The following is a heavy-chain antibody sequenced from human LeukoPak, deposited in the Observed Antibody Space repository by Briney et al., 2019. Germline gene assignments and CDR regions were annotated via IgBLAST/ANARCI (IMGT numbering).Heavy chain of an antibody. CDR3: ARDWGRSSGYSYGKTDH. V-gene: IGHV1-18*01. CDR2: ISAYNGNT. Sequence: ASVKVSCKASGYTFTSYGISWVRQAPGQGLEWMGWISAYNGNTNYAQKLQGRVTMTTDTSTSTAYMELRSLRSDDTAVYYCARDWGRSSGYSYGKTDHWGQGTLVTVSS. CDR1: GYTFTSYG. J-gene: IGHJ4*02. D-gene: IGHD5-18*01.